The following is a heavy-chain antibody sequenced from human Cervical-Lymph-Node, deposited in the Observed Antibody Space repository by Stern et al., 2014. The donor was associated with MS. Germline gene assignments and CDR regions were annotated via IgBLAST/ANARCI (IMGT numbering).Heavy chain of an antibody. CDR3: ARGYPFFDN. CDR2: INPNTGVP. V-gene: IGHV1-2*04. J-gene: IGHJ4*02. CDR1: GYTFTGFF. Sequence: VHLVESGAEVKKPGASVKVSCTASGYTFTGFFLHWVRQAPGQGLEWVGWINPNTGVPKSAQKFQGWVTLTRDTSINTVYMELNRLKSDDTAVFYCARGYPFFDNWGQGTLVTVSS. D-gene: IGHD2-15*01.